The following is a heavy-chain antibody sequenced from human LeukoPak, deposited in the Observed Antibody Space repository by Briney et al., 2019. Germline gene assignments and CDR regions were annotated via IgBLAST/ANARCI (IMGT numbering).Heavy chain of an antibody. Sequence: GRSLRLSCAASGFTFSSYAMHWVRQAPGKGLEWVAVISYDGSNKYYADSVKGRFTISRDNSKNTLYLQMNSLRSEDTAVYYCARDSVVGGDYFYGMDVWGQGTTVTVSS. D-gene: IGHD3-16*01. V-gene: IGHV3-30*04. CDR3: ARDSVVGGDYFYGMDV. CDR2: ISYDGSNK. CDR1: GFTFSSYA. J-gene: IGHJ6*02.